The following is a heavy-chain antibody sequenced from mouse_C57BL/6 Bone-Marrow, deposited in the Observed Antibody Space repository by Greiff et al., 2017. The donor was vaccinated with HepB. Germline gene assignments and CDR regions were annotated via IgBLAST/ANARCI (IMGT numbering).Heavy chain of an antibody. CDR3: AREGLGRRCAY. J-gene: IGHJ3*01. CDR2: ISYDGSN. V-gene: IGHV3-6*01. CDR1: GYSITSGYY. D-gene: IGHD4-1*01. Sequence: EVQLQQSGPGLVKPSQSLSLTCSVTGYSITSGYYWHWIRQFPGNKLEWMGYISYDGSNNYNPSLKNRISITRDTSKNQFFLKLNSVTTEDTATYYCAREGLGRRCAYWGQGTLVTVSA.